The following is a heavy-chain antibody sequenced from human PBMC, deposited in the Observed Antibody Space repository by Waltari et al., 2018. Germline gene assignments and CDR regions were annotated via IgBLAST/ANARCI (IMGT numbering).Heavy chain of an antibody. CDR2: ISSSSSTT. CDR1: GFTFSDYR. D-gene: IGHD4-17*01. Sequence: EVLLVESGGGLVQPGGSLRLSCAASGFTFSDYRMNWVRLGPEEGVEWVAYISSSSSTTFYADSVEGRFSISRDNAKNSLYLQMNSLRDEDTAVYYCVRDRHGDYLRYFDSWGQGNLVTVSS. J-gene: IGHJ4*02. CDR3: VRDRHGDYLRYFDS. V-gene: IGHV3-48*02.